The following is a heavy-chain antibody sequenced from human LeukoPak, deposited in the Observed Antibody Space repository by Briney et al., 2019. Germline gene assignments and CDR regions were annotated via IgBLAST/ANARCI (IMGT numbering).Heavy chain of an antibody. CDR2: INWDGGST. J-gene: IGHJ4*02. CDR3: ARDLSPTGTTTGVDY. D-gene: IGHD1-1*01. CDR1: GFTFDDYT. V-gene: IGHV3-43*01. Sequence: GGSLRLSCAASGFTFDDYTMHWVRQAPGKGLEWVSLINWDGGSTYYADSVKGRFTTSRDNSKNSLYLQMNSLRTEDTALYYCARDLSPTGTTTGVDYWGQGTLVTVSS.